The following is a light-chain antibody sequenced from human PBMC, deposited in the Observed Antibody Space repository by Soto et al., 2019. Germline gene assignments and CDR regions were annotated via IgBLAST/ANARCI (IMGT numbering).Light chain of an antibody. Sequence: QSALTQPASVSGSPGQSITISCTGSGSDVGAYNYVSWYQQHPDKDHKLLIFEVTNRPSGVSDRFSGSKSGNTASLTISSLQAEDEADYYCSSYTSSTTPVVFGGGTKLTVL. CDR1: GSDVGAYNY. J-gene: IGLJ2*01. V-gene: IGLV2-14*01. CDR3: SSYTSSTTPVV. CDR2: EVT.